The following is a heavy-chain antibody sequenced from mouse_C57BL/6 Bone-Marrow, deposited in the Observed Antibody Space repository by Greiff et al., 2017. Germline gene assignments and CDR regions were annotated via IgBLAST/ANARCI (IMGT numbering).Heavy chain of an antibody. D-gene: IGHD1-1*01. CDR3: TTLYLSLRPFDY. V-gene: IGHV14-4*01. CDR1: GYTFTSYG. CDR2: IDPENGDT. J-gene: IGHJ2*01. Sequence: VQLQQSGAELARPGASVKLSCKASGYTFTSYGISWVKQRTGQGLEWIGWIDPENGDTEYASKFQGKATITADTSSNTAYLQLSSLTSEDTAVYYCTTLYLSLRPFDYWGQGTTLTVSS.